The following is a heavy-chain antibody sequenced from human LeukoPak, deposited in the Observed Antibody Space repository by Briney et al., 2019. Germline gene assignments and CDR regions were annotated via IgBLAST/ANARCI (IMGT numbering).Heavy chain of an antibody. D-gene: IGHD4-17*01. V-gene: IGHV1-46*01. CDR3: ARGMKNLKYGDYVFYLYYYYYGMDV. CDR1: GYSFTTHY. CDR2: IKSSGGST. Sequence: ASVKVSCKASGYSFTTHYMHWVRQAPGQGLEWMGIIKSSGGSTSYAQKFQDRFTMTRDTSTSTVYMELSSLRSEDTAVYYCARGMKNLKYGDYVFYLYYYYYGMDVWGQGTTVTVSS. J-gene: IGHJ6*02.